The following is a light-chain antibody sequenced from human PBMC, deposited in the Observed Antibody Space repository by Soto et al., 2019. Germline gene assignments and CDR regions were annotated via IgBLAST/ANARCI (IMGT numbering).Light chain of an antibody. J-gene: IGLJ1*01. CDR2: EVS. CDR1: SSDVGGYNY. Sequence: QSALTQPPSASGSPGQSVTISCTGTSSDVGGYNYVSWYQQHPGKAPKLMIYEVSKRPSGVPDRSSGSKSGNTASLTVSGLQAEDEADYYCSSYAGSNNYVFGTGTKGTVL. CDR3: SSYAGSNNYV. V-gene: IGLV2-8*01.